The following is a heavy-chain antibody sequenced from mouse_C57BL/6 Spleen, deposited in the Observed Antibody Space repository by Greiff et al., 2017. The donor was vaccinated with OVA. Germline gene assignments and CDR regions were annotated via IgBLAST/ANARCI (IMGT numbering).Heavy chain of an antibody. V-gene: IGHV1-42*01. CDR3: AGSSYNYFDY. D-gene: IGHD1-1*01. CDR2: INPSTGGT. J-gene: IGHJ2*01. CDR1: GYSFTGYY. Sequence: VHVKQSGPELVKPGASVKISCKASGYSFTGYYMNWVKQSPEKSLEWIGEINPSTGGTTYNQKFKAKATLTVDKSSSTAYMQLKSLTSEDSAVYYCAGSSYNYFDYWGQGTTLTVSS.